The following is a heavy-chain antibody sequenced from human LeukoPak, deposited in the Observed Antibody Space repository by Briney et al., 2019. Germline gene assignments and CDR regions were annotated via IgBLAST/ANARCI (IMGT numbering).Heavy chain of an antibody. CDR3: ARGGPQTGTTWYMDV. CDR1: GFTFSSYS. J-gene: IGHJ6*03. D-gene: IGHD1-1*01. Sequence: GGSLRLSCAASGFTFSSYSMNWVRQAPGKGLEWVSSITSSSSYIFYADSVKGRFTISRDSAKNSLYLQMNSLRAEDTAVYYCARGGPQTGTTWYMDVWGKGTTVTVSS. CDR2: ITSSSSYI. V-gene: IGHV3-21*01.